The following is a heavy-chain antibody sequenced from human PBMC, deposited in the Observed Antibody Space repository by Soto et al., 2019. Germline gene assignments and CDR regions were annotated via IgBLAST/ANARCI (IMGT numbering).Heavy chain of an antibody. CDR3: GRYCTNTKCRGGYYLDL. V-gene: IGHV1-69*01. Sequence: QVLLVQSGAELKQPGSSVSVSCKASGDSFTNSAFTWVRQAPGQGPKWLGGIILALGSPHYSQRFQGRLTITADESSSTVYMELGSLRLDDTAVYYCGRYCTNTKCRGGYYLDLWGQGTLLTVSS. CDR2: IILALGSP. D-gene: IGHD2-8*01. J-gene: IGHJ5*02. CDR1: GDSFTNSA.